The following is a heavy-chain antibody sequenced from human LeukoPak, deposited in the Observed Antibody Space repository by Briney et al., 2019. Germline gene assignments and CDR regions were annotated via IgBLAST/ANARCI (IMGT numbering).Heavy chain of an antibody. V-gene: IGHV3-23*01. CDR1: GFTFSSYA. J-gene: IGHJ4*02. D-gene: IGHD6-13*01. Sequence: GGSLRLSCAASGFTFSSYAMSWVRQAPAKGLEWVSAISGSGGSTYHADSVKGRLTISRDNSKNTLYLQMNSLRVEDTAVYYCAKESYSSSWDYWGQGALVTVSP. CDR3: AKESYSSSWDY. CDR2: ISGSGGST.